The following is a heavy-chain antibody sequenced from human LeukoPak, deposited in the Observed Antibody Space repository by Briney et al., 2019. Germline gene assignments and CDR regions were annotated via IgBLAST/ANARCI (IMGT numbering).Heavy chain of an antibody. CDR2: IKSDGST. CDR1: GFTFNSYW. Sequence: GGSLRLSCAASGFTFNSYWMHWVRQAPGKGLVWVSRIKSDGSTRYADSVKGRFTISRDNAKNTVSLQMTSLRAEDTGVYYCARAPSEIGGYYPEYSRHWGQGTLVIVSS. V-gene: IGHV3-74*01. D-gene: IGHD3-22*01. CDR3: ARAPSEIGGYYPEYSRH. J-gene: IGHJ1*01.